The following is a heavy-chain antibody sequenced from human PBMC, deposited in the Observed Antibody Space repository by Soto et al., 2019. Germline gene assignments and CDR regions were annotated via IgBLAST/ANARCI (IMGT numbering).Heavy chain of an antibody. Sequence: GGSLGLSCKASGFMFNNSAMTWVRQAPGQGLQWVASVSDNGGSRGGTYYADSVKGRFTISRDNSKNTLYLQLDSLTGADTAVYYCSRAKAVVIAVLDIWGQGTMVTVSS. D-gene: IGHD2-21*01. V-gene: IGHV3-23*01. CDR3: SRAKAVVIAVLDI. CDR2: VSDNGGSRGGT. CDR1: GFMFNNSA. J-gene: IGHJ3*02.